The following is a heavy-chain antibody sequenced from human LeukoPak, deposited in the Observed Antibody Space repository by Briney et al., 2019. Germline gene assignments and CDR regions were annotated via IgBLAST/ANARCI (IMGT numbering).Heavy chain of an antibody. Sequence: GGSLRLSCVASGFTFSGNWMHWVRQTPGKGLVWVSRINSDGSSTSYADSVKGRFTISRDKAKNILYLQMNSLRVEDTAAYHCARVDYGDYVAAVDIWGQGTMVTVFS. CDR3: ARVDYGDYVAAVDI. D-gene: IGHD4-17*01. CDR1: GFTFSGNW. J-gene: IGHJ3*02. V-gene: IGHV3-74*01. CDR2: INSDGSST.